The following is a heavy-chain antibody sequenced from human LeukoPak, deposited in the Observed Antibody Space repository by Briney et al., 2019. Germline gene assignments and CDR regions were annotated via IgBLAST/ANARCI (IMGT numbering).Heavy chain of an antibody. V-gene: IGHV4-30-4*07. J-gene: IGHJ5*02. D-gene: IGHD3-10*01. Sequence: SETLSLTCTVSGGSISSSTYYWGWIRQPPGKGLEWIGYIYYSGSTYYNPSLKSRVTISVDTSKNQFSLKLSSVTAADTAVYYCARDRVVRGVIITGVGWFDPWGQGTLVTVSS. CDR2: IYYSGST. CDR3: ARDRVVRGVIITGVGWFDP. CDR1: GGSISSSTYY.